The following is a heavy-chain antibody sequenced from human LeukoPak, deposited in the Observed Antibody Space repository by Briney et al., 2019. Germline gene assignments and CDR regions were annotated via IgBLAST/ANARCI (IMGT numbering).Heavy chain of an antibody. Sequence: SETLSLTCAVYGGSFSGYYWSWIRQPPGKGLEWIGEINHSGSTNYNPSLKSRVTISVDTSKNQFSLKLSSVTAADTAVYYCAREDCSSTSCYDQGADWYFDLWGRGTLVTVSS. CDR1: GGSFSGYY. CDR3: AREDCSSTSCYDQGADWYFDL. CDR2: INHSGST. J-gene: IGHJ2*01. V-gene: IGHV4-34*01. D-gene: IGHD2-2*01.